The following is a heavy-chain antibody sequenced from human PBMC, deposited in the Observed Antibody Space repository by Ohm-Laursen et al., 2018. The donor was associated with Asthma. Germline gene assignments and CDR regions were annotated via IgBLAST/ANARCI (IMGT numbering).Heavy chain of an antibody. CDR2: IYYSGLT. J-gene: IGHJ4*02. CDR1: GGSISSYY. D-gene: IGHD3-22*01. Sequence: GTLSLTCTVSGGSISSYYWSWIRQPPGKGLEWIGYIYYSGLTYSNPSLRSRVSISVDTSKNQFSLNLTPVTAADTAVYYCARGTFYYESTGYYFFDHWGQGALVTVSS. CDR3: ARGTFYYESTGYYFFDH. V-gene: IGHV4-59*06.